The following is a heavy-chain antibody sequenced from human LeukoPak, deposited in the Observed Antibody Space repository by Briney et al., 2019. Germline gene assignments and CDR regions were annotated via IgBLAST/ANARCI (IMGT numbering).Heavy chain of an antibody. V-gene: IGHV4-34*01. CDR2: INHSGST. J-gene: IGHJ6*03. CDR3: ARGTRGGVPYSSGWPAVPYYYYMDV. D-gene: IGHD6-19*01. Sequence: SETLSLTCAVYGGSFSDYYWSWIRQPPGKGLEWIGEINHSGSTNYNPSLKSRVTISVDTSKNQFSLKLSSVTAADTAVYYCARGTRGGVPYSSGWPAVPYYYYMDVWGKGTTVTVSS. CDR1: GGSFSDYY.